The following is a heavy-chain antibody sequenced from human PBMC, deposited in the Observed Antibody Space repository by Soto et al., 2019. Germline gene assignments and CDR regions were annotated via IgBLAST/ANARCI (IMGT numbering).Heavy chain of an antibody. D-gene: IGHD6-13*01. CDR2: IYYSGST. CDR3: ARDSAAGLGMDV. CDR1: GGSISSGDYY. Sequence: SETLSLTCTVSGGSISSGDYYWSWIRQPPGKGLEWIGYIYYSGSTYYNPSLKSRVTISVDTSKNQFSLNLISVTAADTAVYYCARDSAAGLGMDVWGQGTPVTVSS. J-gene: IGHJ6*02. V-gene: IGHV4-30-4*01.